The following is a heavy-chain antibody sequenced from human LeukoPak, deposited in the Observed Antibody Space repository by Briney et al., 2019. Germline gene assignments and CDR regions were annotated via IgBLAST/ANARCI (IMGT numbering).Heavy chain of an antibody. D-gene: IGHD6-13*01. CDR2: ISAYNGNT. CDR3: ARWQQLARSNWFDP. J-gene: IGHJ5*02. V-gene: IGHV1-18*01. CDR1: GYTFTSYG. Sequence: ASVKVSCKASGYTFTSYGISWVRQPPGQGLEWMGWISAYNGNTNYAQKLQGRVTMTTDTSTSTAYMELRSLRSDDTAVYYCARWQQLARSNWFDPWGQGTLVTVSS.